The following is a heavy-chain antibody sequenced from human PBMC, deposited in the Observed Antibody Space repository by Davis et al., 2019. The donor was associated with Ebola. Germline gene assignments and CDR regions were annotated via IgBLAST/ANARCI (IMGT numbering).Heavy chain of an antibody. CDR3: ARVPRIPWSYYYGMDV. CDR2: IGTTHDT. Sequence: GESLKISCAASGFIFSNCAMYWVRQAPGKGLEWVSIIGTTHDTYYADSVKGRFTISRDNSKNTVYLQMNTLRAEDTAVYYCARVPRIPWSYYYGMDVWGQGTTVTVSS. CDR1: GFIFSNCA. J-gene: IGHJ6*02. D-gene: IGHD2-15*01. V-gene: IGHV3-23*01.